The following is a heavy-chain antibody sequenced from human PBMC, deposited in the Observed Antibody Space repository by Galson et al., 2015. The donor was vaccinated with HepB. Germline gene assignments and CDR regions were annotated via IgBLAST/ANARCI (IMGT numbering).Heavy chain of an antibody. V-gene: IGHV3-23*01. Sequence: SLRLSCAASGFTFSTCAMTWVRQAPGKGLEWVSTISGNGGRTYYADSVKGRFTISRDNSKDTLYLHMSSLRAEDTAVYYCAKDQIWEFPHFLHYWVQGTLVTVTS. J-gene: IGHJ4*02. CDR3: AKDQIWEFPHFLHY. CDR2: ISGNGGRT. D-gene: IGHD5-18*01. CDR1: GFTFSTCA.